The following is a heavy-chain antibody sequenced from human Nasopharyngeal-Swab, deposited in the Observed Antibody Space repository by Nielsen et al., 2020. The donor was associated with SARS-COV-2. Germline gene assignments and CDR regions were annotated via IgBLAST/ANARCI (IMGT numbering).Heavy chain of an antibody. CDR1: GGSISSGGYS. Sequence: LRLSCAVSGGSISSGGYSWIWIRQPPGKGLEWIGYIYHSGSTYYNPSLKSRVTISVDTSKNQFSLKLSSVTAADTAVYYCARDQEAAAQNDRVAFDIWGQGTMVTVSS. CDR2: IYHSGST. CDR3: ARDQEAAAQNDRVAFDI. D-gene: IGHD6-13*01. J-gene: IGHJ3*02. V-gene: IGHV4-30-2*01.